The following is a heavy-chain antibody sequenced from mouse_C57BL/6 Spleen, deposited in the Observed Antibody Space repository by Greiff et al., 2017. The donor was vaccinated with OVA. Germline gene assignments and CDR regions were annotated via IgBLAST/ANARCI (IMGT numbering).Heavy chain of an antibody. J-gene: IGHJ3*01. CDR3: ARGGDGYWFAY. D-gene: IGHD2-3*01. Sequence: QVQLKESGPELVKPGASVKISCKASGYAFSSSWMNWVKQRPGKGLEWIGRIYPGDGDTNYNGKFKGKATLTADKSSSTAYMQLSSLTSEDSAVYFCARGGDGYWFAYWGQGTLVTVSA. V-gene: IGHV1-82*01. CDR2: IYPGDGDT. CDR1: GYAFSSSW.